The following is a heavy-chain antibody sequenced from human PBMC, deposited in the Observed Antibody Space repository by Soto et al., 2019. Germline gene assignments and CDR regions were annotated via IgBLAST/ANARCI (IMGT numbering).Heavy chain of an antibody. V-gene: IGHV1-69*02. Sequence: GASVKVSCKASGGTFSSYTISWVRQAPGQGLEWMGRIIPILGIANYAQKFQGRVTITAVKSTSTAYMELSSLRSEDTAVYYCARGGASSSSVYYYYYYMDVWGKGTTVTVSS. J-gene: IGHJ6*03. CDR2: IIPILGIA. CDR3: ARGGASSSSVYYYYYYMDV. CDR1: GGTFSSYT. D-gene: IGHD6-6*01.